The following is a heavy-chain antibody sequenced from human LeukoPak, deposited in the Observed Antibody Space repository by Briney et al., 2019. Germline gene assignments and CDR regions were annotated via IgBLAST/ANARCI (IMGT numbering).Heavy chain of an antibody. CDR3: ARHHDSSDWSDY. J-gene: IGHJ4*02. CDR2: IYYSGST. CDR1: GGSISSSSYY. Sequence: SETLSLTCTVSGGSISSSSYYWGWIRQPPGKGLEWIGSIYYSGSTYYNPSPKSRVTISVDTSKNQFSLKLSSVTAADTAVYYCARHHDSSDWSDYWGQGTLVTASS. V-gene: IGHV4-39*01. D-gene: IGHD3-22*01.